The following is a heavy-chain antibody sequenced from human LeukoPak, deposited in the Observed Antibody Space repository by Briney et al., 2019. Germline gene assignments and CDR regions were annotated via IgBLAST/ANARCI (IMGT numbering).Heavy chain of an antibody. CDR1: GGTFSSYA. CDR3: AREGEDVAFSDSGAKWELLYYYGMDV. CDR2: IIPILGIA. J-gene: IGHJ6*02. V-gene: IGHV1-69*04. D-gene: IGHD1-26*01. Sequence: ASVKVSCKASGGTFSSYAISWVRQAPGQGLEWMGRIIPILGIANYAQKFQGRVTITADKSTSTAYMELSSLRSEDTAVYYCAREGEDVAFSDSGAKWELLYYYGMDVWGQGTTVTVSS.